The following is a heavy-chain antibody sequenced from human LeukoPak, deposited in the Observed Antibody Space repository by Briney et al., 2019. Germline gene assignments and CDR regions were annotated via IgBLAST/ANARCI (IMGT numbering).Heavy chain of an antibody. V-gene: IGHV3-30*02. CDR2: IRYDGSNK. J-gene: IGHJ6*03. CDR1: GFTFSRYG. CDR3: AMNYYYYYYMDV. Sequence: GGSLRLSCAASGFTFSRYGMHWVRQAPGKGLEWVAFIRYDGSNKYFADSVKGRFTISGDNSKNTLYLQMHSLRAEDTAIYYCAMNYYYYYYMDVWGKGTTVTISS.